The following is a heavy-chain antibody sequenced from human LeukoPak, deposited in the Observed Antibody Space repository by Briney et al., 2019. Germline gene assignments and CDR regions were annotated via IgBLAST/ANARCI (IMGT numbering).Heavy chain of an antibody. Sequence: GGSLRLSCSVSGFTFSTYVMHWVRQAPGKGLEYVSAISSNGDNTYYADSVKGRFTISRDNSKNTLYLQMSSLRADGTAVYYCVRGTGYWGQGTLVTASS. V-gene: IGHV3-64D*06. J-gene: IGHJ4*02. CDR3: VRGTGY. CDR1: GFTFSTYV. CDR2: ISSNGDNT.